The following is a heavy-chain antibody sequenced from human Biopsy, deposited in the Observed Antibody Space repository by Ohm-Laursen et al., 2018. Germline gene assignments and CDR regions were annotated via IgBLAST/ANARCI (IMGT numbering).Heavy chain of an antibody. V-gene: IGHV1-18*04. CDR1: GYTFISYG. Sequence: GASVKVSCKASGYTFISYGISWVRQAPGQGLEWMGWTSGYNDDTNYAQKFQGRLTMTTDTSTSTAYMELRSLRSDDTAVYFCARDYEVYAKTDCFDPWGQGTLVTVSS. J-gene: IGHJ5*02. D-gene: IGHD2-8*01. CDR2: TSGYNDDT. CDR3: ARDYEVYAKTDCFDP.